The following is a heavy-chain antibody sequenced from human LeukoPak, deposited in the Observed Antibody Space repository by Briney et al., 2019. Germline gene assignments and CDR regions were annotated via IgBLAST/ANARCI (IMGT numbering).Heavy chain of an antibody. Sequence: PGGSLRLSCAASGFTFSNYWMHWVRQAPGKGLLWVSRIKSDGRTTYYADSVKGRFTISRDDAKNTLYLQMNSLRAEDTAVYYCARAGVAVAYFYYFDYWGQGSLVTVSS. V-gene: IGHV3-74*01. J-gene: IGHJ4*02. CDR1: GFTFSNYW. CDR3: ARAGVAVAYFYYFDY. D-gene: IGHD6-19*01. CDR2: IKSDGRTT.